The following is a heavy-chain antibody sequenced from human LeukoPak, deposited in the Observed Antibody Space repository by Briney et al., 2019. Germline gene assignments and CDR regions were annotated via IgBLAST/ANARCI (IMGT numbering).Heavy chain of an antibody. D-gene: IGHD1-26*01. CDR1: GGSFSGYY. CDR3: AGSGVNSGRENTDY. CDR2: INHSGSS. J-gene: IGHJ4*02. V-gene: IGHV4-34*01. Sequence: SETLSLTCAVYGGSFSGYYWSWIRQPPGKGLEWIGEINHSGSSKYNPSLKSRVTISVDTSKNQFSLKLSSVTAADTAAYYCAGSGVNSGRENTDYWGQGTLVTVSS.